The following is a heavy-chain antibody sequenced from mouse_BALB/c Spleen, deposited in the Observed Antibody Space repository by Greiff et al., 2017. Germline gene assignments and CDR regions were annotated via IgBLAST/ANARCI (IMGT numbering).Heavy chain of an antibody. D-gene: IGHD1-1*01. CDR1: GFTFSSYG. CDR2: ISSGGSYT. CDR3: ARQGYYYGLDYAMDY. Sequence: EVHLVESGGDLVKPGGSLKLSCAASGFTFSSYGMSWVRQTPDKRLEWVATISSGGSYTYYPDSVKGRFTISRDNAKNTLYLQMSSLKSEDTAMYYCARQGYYYGLDYAMDYWGQGTSVTVSS. V-gene: IGHV5-6*01. J-gene: IGHJ4*01.